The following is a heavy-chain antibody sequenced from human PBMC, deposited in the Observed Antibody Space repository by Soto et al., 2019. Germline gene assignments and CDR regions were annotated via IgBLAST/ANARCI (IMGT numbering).Heavy chain of an antibody. CDR1: GGSISSYY. CDR2: MHYSGST. V-gene: IGHV4-39*01. CDR3: ARPGYSSNWYWFDS. D-gene: IGHD6-13*01. Sequence: SETLSLTCTVSGGSISSYYWGWIRQPPNKGLEWIGSMHYSGSTFYNPSLKSRVTISVDTSRNQFSLKVTSVTAADTAVYYCARPGYSSNWYWFDSWGQGTLVTVSS. J-gene: IGHJ5*01.